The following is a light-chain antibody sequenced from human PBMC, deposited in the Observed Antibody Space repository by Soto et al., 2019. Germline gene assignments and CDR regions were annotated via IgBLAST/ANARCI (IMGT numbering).Light chain of an antibody. Sequence: NFMLTQPHSVSESPGKTVTISCTRSSGSIASNYVQWYQQRPGSAPTTVIYEDNQRPSGVPDRFSGSIDSSSNSASLTISGLKAEDEADYYCQSYDSGNKGVFGGGTKVTVL. CDR3: QSYDSGNKGV. J-gene: IGLJ2*01. V-gene: IGLV6-57*04. CDR1: SGSIASNY. CDR2: EDN.